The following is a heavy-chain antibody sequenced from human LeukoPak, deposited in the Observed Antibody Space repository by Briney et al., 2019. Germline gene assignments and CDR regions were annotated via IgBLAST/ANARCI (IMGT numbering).Heavy chain of an antibody. CDR3: ARVQKDYDSSGYSDY. CDR2: INHSGST. V-gene: IGHV4-34*01. CDR1: GGSFSGYY. Sequence: SETLSLTCAVYGGSFSGYYWNWIRQPPGKGLEWLGEINHSGSTNYNPSLKSRVTISVGTSKNQFSLKLSSVTAADTAVYYCARVQKDYDSSGYSDYWGQGTLVTVSS. D-gene: IGHD3-22*01. J-gene: IGHJ4*02.